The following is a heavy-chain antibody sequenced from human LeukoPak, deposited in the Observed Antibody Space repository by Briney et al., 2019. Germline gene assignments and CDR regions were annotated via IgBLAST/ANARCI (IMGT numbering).Heavy chain of an antibody. Sequence: ASVKVSCKASGYTFTSYGISWVRQAPGRGREWMRWISAYNGNTNYAQKLQGRVTMTTDTSTSTAYMELRSLRSDDTAVYYCARDGGGFGELPFDYWGQGTLVTVSP. V-gene: IGHV1-18*01. CDR3: ARDGGGFGELPFDY. CDR1: GYTFTSYG. CDR2: ISAYNGNT. J-gene: IGHJ4*02. D-gene: IGHD3-10*01.